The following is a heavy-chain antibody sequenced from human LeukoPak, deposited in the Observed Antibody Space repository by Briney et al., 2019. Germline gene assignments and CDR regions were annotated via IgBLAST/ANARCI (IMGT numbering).Heavy chain of an antibody. J-gene: IGHJ4*02. D-gene: IGHD3-22*01. V-gene: IGHV3-74*01. CDR1: GFTLSSYW. CDR3: ARGRSYYYDSSGYLVY. CDR2: SNNDGSST. Sequence: GGSLRLSCAASGFTLSSYWMHWVRQAPGKGLMWVSRSNNDGSSTSYADSVKGRFTISRDNAKNTLYLQMNSLRAEDTAVYYCARGRSYYYDSSGYLVYWGQGTLVTVSS.